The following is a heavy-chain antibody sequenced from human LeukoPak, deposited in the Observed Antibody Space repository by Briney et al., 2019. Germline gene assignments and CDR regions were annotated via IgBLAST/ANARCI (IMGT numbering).Heavy chain of an antibody. CDR1: GGSFSGYY. J-gene: IGHJ4*02. CDR2: ISHTGTT. V-gene: IGHV4-34*01. Sequence: SETLSLTCAVYGGSFSGYYWSWIRQPPGKGLEWIASISHTGTTYYNPSLKSRVTISVDTSKNHFSLKLSSVTAADTAVYYCARGERGSDYWGQGTLITVSS. CDR3: ARGERGSDY. D-gene: IGHD5-24*01.